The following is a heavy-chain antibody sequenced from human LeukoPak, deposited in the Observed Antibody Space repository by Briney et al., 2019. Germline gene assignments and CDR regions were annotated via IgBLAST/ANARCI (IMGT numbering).Heavy chain of an antibody. V-gene: IGHV3-11*05. Sequence: PGGSLRLSCAASGFXFSDYYISWIRQAPGKGLEWVSYISSSSSYTNYADSVKGRFTISRDISKNTLYLQMNSLRAEDTAVYYCARGTVTAPDYWGQGTLVTVSS. J-gene: IGHJ4*02. CDR2: ISSSSSYT. CDR1: GFXFSDYY. D-gene: IGHD4-17*01. CDR3: ARGTVTAPDY.